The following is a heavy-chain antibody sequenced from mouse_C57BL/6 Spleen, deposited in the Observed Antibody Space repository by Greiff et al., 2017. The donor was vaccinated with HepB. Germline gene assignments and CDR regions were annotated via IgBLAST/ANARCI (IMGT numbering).Heavy chain of an antibody. V-gene: IGHV1-50*01. CDR3: ARWETAQAGGGFAY. CDR2: IDPSDSYT. J-gene: IGHJ3*01. D-gene: IGHD3-2*02. CDR1: GYTFTSYW. Sequence: QVQLQQPGAELVKPGASVKLSCKASGYTFTSYWMQWVKQRPGQGLEWIGEIDPSDSYTNYNQKFKGKATLTVDTSSSTAYMQLSSLTSEDSAVYYCARWETAQAGGGFAYWGQGTLVTVSA.